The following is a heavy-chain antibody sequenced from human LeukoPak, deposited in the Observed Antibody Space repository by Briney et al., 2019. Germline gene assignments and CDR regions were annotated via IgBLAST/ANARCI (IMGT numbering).Heavy chain of an antibody. J-gene: IGHJ4*02. D-gene: IGHD3-22*01. V-gene: IGHV3-66*01. Sequence: PGGSLRLSCAASGFTVSSNYMSWVRQAPGKGLEWVSVIYSGGSTYYADSVKGRFTISRDNSKNTLYLQMNSLRAEDTAVYCCARSCYDSSCRWGQGTLVTVSS. CDR3: ARSCYDSSCR. CDR1: GFTVSSNY. CDR2: IYSGGST.